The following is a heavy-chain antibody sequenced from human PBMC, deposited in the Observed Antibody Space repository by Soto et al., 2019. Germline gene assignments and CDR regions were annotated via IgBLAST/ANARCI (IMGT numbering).Heavy chain of an antibody. CDR3: VKGAGLDY. Sequence: EVQLLESGGGLVQPGGSLRLSCAASGFTFSTFDMTWVRQPPGKGLEWVSLISGSSGITYYADSVKGRFTISKDISKNTLYLQLNSLRAEDTALYFCVKGAGLDYCGKGNMVTVSS. CDR2: ISGSSGIT. V-gene: IGHV3-23*01. J-gene: IGHJ4*02. CDR1: GFTFSTFD.